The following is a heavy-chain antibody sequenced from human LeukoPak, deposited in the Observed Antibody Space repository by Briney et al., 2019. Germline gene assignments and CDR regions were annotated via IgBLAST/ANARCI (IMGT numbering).Heavy chain of an antibody. Sequence: ASVKVSCKASGYTFTGYCMHWVRQAPGQGLEWMGWINPNSGGTNYAQKFQGRVTMTRDTSISTAYMELSRLRSDDTAVYYCARDWLDSSGWYFFYYYYYYMGVWGKGTAVTVSS. CDR3: ARDWLDSSGWYFFYYYYYYMGV. D-gene: IGHD6-19*01. J-gene: IGHJ6*03. CDR2: INPNSGGT. CDR1: GYTFTGYC. V-gene: IGHV1-2*02.